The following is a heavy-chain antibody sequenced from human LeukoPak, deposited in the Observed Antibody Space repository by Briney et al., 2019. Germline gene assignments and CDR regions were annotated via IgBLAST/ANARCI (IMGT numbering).Heavy chain of an antibody. V-gene: IGHV1-18*01. J-gene: IGHJ4*02. CDR3: ARALVDGYKELGY. CDR2: TSVYNGKT. D-gene: IGHD5-24*01. CDR1: AYTFTTYG. Sequence: ASVTVSFTASAYTFTTYGITWVRQAPGQGQGWMGWTSVYNGKTNYAQKVQGRVTMTTDTSTSTAYMELRSLRSDDTAAYYCARALVDGYKELGYWGQGTLVTVSS.